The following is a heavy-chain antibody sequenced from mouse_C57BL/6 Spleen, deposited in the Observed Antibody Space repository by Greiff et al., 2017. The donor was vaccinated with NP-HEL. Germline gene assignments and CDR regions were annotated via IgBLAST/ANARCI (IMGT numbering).Heavy chain of an antibody. D-gene: IGHD2-4*01. CDR3: ARGVDYNYFDY. J-gene: IGHJ2*01. V-gene: IGHV1-85*01. CDR2: IYPRGGST. Sequence: QVHVKQSGPELVKPGASVKLSCKASGYTFTSYAINWVKQRPGQGLEWIGWIYPRGGSTKYNEKFKGKATLTVDTSSSTAYMELHSLTSEDSAVYFCARGVDYNYFDYWGQGTTLTVSS. CDR1: GYTFTSYA.